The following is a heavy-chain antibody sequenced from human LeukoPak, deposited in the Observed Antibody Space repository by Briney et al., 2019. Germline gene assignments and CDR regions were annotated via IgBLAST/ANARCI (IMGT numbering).Heavy chain of an antibody. CDR2: IGGSGGST. V-gene: IGHV3-23*01. Sequence: PGGSLRLSCAASGFTFSSYAMSWVRQAPGKGLEWVSVIGGSGGSTYYADSVKGRFTISRDNSKNTLFLQMNSLRAEDTAVYYCARNSRSDYYYFDYWGQGTLVTISS. J-gene: IGHJ4*02. CDR3: ARNSRSDYYYFDY. CDR1: GFTFSSYA. D-gene: IGHD3-10*01.